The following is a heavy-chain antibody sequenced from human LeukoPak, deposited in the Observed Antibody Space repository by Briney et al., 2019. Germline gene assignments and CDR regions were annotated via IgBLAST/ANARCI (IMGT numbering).Heavy chain of an antibody. D-gene: IGHD2-15*01. V-gene: IGHV3-23*01. CDR1: GFTLSSYG. Sequence: PGGSLRLSCAASGFTLSSYGMSWVPQAPGKGLEWVSAISGSGGSTYYADSVKGRFTISRDNSKNTLYLQMNSLRAEDTAVYYCAKAPPPYCSGGSCFDAFDIWGQGTMVTVSS. J-gene: IGHJ3*02. CDR3: AKAPPPYCSGGSCFDAFDI. CDR2: ISGSGGST.